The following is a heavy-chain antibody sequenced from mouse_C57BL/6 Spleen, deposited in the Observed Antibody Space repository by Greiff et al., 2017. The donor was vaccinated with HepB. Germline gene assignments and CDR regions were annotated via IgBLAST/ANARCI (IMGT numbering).Heavy chain of an antibody. CDR3: ARGDYSNYPMDY. CDR1: GYAFSSSW. CDR2: IYPGDGDT. J-gene: IGHJ4*01. Sequence: VQLQESGPELVKPGASVKISCKASGYAFSSSWMNWVKQRPGKGLEWIGRIYPGDGDTNYNGKFKGKATLTADKSSSTAYMQLSSLTSEDSAVYFCARGDYSNYPMDYWGQGTSVTVSS. D-gene: IGHD2-5*01. V-gene: IGHV1-82*01.